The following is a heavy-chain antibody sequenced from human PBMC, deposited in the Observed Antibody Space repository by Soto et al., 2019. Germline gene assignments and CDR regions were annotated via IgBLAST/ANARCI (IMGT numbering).Heavy chain of an antibody. CDR3: AGVRGPYCGGECYPPTPNWFDP. CDR2: IYHSGST. J-gene: IGHJ5*02. D-gene: IGHD2-21*01. V-gene: IGHV4-30-2*01. CDR1: GGSISSGGYS. Sequence: QLQLQESGSGLVKPSQTLSLSCAVSGGSISSGGYSWSWIRQPPGKGLEWIGYIYHSGSTYYNPSLKSRVTISVDRSKNQFPLNLSSVTAADSAVYYCAGVRGPYCGGECYPPTPNWFDPWGQGTLVTVSS.